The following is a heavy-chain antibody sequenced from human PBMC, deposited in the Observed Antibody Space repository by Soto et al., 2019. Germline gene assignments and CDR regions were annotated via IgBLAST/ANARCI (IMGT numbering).Heavy chain of an antibody. Sequence: ASVKVSCKVSGYTLTELSMHWVRQAPGKGLELMGGFDPEDGETIYAQKFQGRVTMTEDTSTDTAYMELSSLRSEDTAVYYCATDVTMVRGALDYWGQGTLVTVSS. CDR1: GYTLTELS. CDR3: ATDVTMVRGALDY. J-gene: IGHJ4*02. D-gene: IGHD3-10*01. V-gene: IGHV1-24*01. CDR2: FDPEDGET.